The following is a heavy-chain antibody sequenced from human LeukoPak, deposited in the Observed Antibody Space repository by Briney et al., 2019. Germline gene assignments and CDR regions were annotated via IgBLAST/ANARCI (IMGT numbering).Heavy chain of an antibody. D-gene: IGHD4-17*01. CDR3: ARGENDYGDYNY. CDR1: GGSISSSSYY. V-gene: IGHV4-39*07. CDR2: IYYSGST. J-gene: IGHJ4*02. Sequence: SETLSLTCTVSGGSISSSSYYWGWIRQPPGKGLEWIGSIYYSGSTYYNPSLKSRVTISVDTSKNQFSLKLSSVTAADTAVYYCARGENDYGDYNYWGQGNLVPVSS.